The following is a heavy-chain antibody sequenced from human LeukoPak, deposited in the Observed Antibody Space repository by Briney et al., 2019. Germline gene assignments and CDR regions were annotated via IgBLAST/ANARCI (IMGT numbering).Heavy chain of an antibody. V-gene: IGHV3-48*03. D-gene: IGHD4-23*01. J-gene: IGHJ4*02. CDR2: ISSSGSTI. Sequence: PGGSLRLSCAASGFTFSSYEMNWVRQAPGKGLEWVSYISSSGSTIYYADSVKGRFTISRDNAKNSLYLQMNSLRAEDTGVYYCAKSTVAFYYFDNWGQGTRVIVSP. CDR3: AKSTVAFYYFDN. CDR1: GFTFSSYE.